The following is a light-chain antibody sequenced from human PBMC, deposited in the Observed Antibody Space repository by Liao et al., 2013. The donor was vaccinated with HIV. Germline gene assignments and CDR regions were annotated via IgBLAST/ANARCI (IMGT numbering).Light chain of an antibody. CDR3: QTWDSSAYV. CDR1: ALPKQF. CDR2: QDN. V-gene: IGLV3-1*01. J-gene: IGLJ1*01. Sequence: SYELTQPSSVSVSPGQTARITCFGAALPKQFAHWYQQKPGQSPVLVIYQDNKRPSGIPERYAGSNSGITATLTISGTQAIDEADYYCQTWDSSAYVFGTGTRVTVL.